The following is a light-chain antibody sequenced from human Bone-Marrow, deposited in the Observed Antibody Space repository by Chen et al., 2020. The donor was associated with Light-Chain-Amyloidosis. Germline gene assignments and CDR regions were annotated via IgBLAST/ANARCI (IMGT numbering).Light chain of an antibody. J-gene: IGLJ3*02. CDR2: DVR. V-gene: IGLV2-14*03. Sequence: QSALTQPASVSGYPGQSITISCTGTSSAVGAYNYVSWYQHHPGKAPKLMIFDVRNRPSGVSDRFSGSKSGNTSPLTISGLQAGDEADYYCSLYTSTTILFGGGTKLAV. CDR3: SLYTSTTIL. CDR1: SSAVGAYNY.